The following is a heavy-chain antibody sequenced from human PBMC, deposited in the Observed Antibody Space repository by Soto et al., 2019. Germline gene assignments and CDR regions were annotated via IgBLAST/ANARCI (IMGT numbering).Heavy chain of an antibody. CDR1: GFSITTRAMC. J-gene: IGHJ4*02. CDR2: IDWADDK. CDR3: ARATYYYDSSGYAAYYFDY. D-gene: IGHD3-22*01. Sequence: SGPTLVNPTQTLTLTCTFSGFSITTRAMCVSWIRQPPGKALEWLALIDWADDKYYSTSLKTRLTISKDTSKNQVVLTMTNVDPVDTATYYCARATYYYDSSGYAAYYFDYWGQGTLVTVSS. V-gene: IGHV2-70*01.